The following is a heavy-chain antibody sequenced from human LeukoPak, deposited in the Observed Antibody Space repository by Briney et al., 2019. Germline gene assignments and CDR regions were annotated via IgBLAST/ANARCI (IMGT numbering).Heavy chain of an antibody. CDR2: ISVSGGST. V-gene: IGHV3-23*01. CDR1: GFTFSKYA. Sequence: GGSLRLSCAASGFTFSKYAMTWVRQAPGKGLEWVSGISVSGGSTNYADSVKGRFTISRDDSKNTLYLQMNSLRAEDTAVYYCAKSNYFDSGGYYFFDYWGQGTLVTVSS. D-gene: IGHD3-22*01. CDR3: AKSNYFDSGGYYFFDY. J-gene: IGHJ4*02.